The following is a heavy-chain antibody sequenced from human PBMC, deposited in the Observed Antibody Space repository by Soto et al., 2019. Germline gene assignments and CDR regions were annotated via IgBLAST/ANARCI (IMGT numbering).Heavy chain of an antibody. CDR1: GFTFSSYA. Sequence: GGSLRLSCSASGFTFSSYAMHWVRQAPGKGLEYVSAISSNGGSTYYADSVKGRFTISRDNSKNTLYLQMSSLRAEDTAVYYCVRLLEPGYVLRYFDWQPMPPSGPYYYYGMDVWGQGTTVTVSS. CDR3: VRLLEPGYVLRYFDWQPMPPSGPYYYYGMDV. D-gene: IGHD3-9*01. CDR2: ISSNGGST. V-gene: IGHV3-64D*08. J-gene: IGHJ6*02.